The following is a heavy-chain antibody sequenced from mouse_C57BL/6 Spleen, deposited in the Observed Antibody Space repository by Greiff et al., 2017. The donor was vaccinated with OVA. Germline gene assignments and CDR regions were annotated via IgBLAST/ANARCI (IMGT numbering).Heavy chain of an antibody. J-gene: IGHJ3*01. V-gene: IGHV5-4*01. CDR1: GFTFSSYA. Sequence: EVMLVESGGGLVKPGGSLKLSCAASGFTFSSYAMSWVRQTPEKRLEWVATISDGGSYTYYPDNVKGRFTISRDNAKNNLYLQMSHLKSEDTAMYYCARDGNWDAWFAYWGKGTLVTVSA. CDR3: ARDGNWDAWFAY. D-gene: IGHD4-1*01. CDR2: ISDGGSYT.